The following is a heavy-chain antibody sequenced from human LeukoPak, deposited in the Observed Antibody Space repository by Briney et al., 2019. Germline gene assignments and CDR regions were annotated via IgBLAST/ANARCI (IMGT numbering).Heavy chain of an antibody. V-gene: IGHV3-30*04. Sequence: GGSLRLSCAASGFTFSSYAMHWVRQAPGKGLEWMSVISHDGSNKYFADSVKGRFTISRDNSKNTLYLQMNSLRGEDTAVYYCARGQRAHVEWSYYMDVWGKGTTVTVSS. CDR1: GFTFSSYA. J-gene: IGHJ6*03. CDR3: ARGQRAHVEWSYYMDV. CDR2: ISHDGSNK. D-gene: IGHD3-3*01.